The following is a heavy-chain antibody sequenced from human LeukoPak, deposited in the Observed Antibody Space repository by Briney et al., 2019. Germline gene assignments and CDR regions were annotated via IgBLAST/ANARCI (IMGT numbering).Heavy chain of an antibody. Sequence: GGSLRLSCAASGFTFSRTSMHWVRQSPGKELEWVAVISFDGGTKYYADSVKGRLTVSRDNSKKALYLQMNSLRAEDTAVYYCAKEGGDYVPFDYWGQGTLVTVSS. D-gene: IGHD4-17*01. J-gene: IGHJ4*02. CDR1: GFTFSRTS. CDR2: ISFDGGTK. V-gene: IGHV3-30-3*01. CDR3: AKEGGDYVPFDY.